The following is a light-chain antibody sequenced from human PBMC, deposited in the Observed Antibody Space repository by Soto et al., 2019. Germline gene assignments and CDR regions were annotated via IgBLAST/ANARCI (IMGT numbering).Light chain of an antibody. CDR1: SNDVGGYNY. Sequence: QLVLTQPPSASGSPGQSVTISCTGTSNDVGGYNYVSWYQQHPGKAPKLMIYEVTKRPSGVPDRFSGSKSGNTASLTVSGLQAEDEADYYCSSYAGSTLYVFGTGTKVTVL. J-gene: IGLJ1*01. V-gene: IGLV2-8*01. CDR3: SSYAGSTLYV. CDR2: EVT.